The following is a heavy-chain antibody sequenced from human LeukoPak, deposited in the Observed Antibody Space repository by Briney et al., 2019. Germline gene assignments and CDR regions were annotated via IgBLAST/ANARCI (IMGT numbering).Heavy chain of an antibody. Sequence: GRSLRLSCAASGFTFSSYGMHWVRQAPGKGLEWVAVISYDGSNKYYADSVKGRFTISRDNSKNTLYLQMNSLRAEDTAVYYRAKVSVAGPNPDYWGQGTLVTVSS. CDR3: AKVSVAGPNPDY. D-gene: IGHD6-19*01. J-gene: IGHJ4*02. CDR2: ISYDGSNK. CDR1: GFTFSSYG. V-gene: IGHV3-30*18.